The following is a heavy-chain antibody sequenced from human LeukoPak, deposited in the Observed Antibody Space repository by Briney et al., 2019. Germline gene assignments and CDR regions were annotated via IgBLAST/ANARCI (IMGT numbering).Heavy chain of an antibody. D-gene: IGHD6-6*01. J-gene: IGHJ6*03. CDR2: VYYSGST. V-gene: IGHV4-39*07. CDR3: ARDGAARPGYYMDV. Sequence: SETLSLTCTVSNGSISSSSYYWGWIRQPPGEGLEWIGSVYYSGSTHYNPSLKSRVTISVDTSKNQFSLKLTSVTAADTAVYYCARDGAARPGYYMDVWGKGTTVTVSS. CDR1: NGSISSSSYY.